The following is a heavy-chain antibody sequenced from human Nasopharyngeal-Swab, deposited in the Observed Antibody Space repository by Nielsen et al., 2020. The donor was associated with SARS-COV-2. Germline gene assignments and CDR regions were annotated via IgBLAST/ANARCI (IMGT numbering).Heavy chain of an antibody. J-gene: IGHJ4*02. CDR1: GFTFSTYA. Sequence: GESLKISCAASGFTFSTYAMNWVRRAPGKGLEWVSSISGSGATTYYADSVKGRVTIPRDNSKNTLYLQVSSLRAEDTAMYYCAKGGGWLYYFDYWGQGTLVTVSS. V-gene: IGHV3-23*01. D-gene: IGHD6-19*01. CDR3: AKGGGWLYYFDY. CDR2: ISGSGATT.